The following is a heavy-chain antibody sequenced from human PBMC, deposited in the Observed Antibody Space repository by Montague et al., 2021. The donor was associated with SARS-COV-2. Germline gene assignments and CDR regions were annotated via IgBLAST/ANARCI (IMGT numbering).Heavy chain of an antibody. J-gene: IGHJ4*02. V-gene: IGHV2-5*02. CDR1: GFSLTPSGGG. CDR3: AHRQSRQWLAGGYFDY. D-gene: IGHD6-19*01. CDR2: IYWDDNK. Sequence: PALVKPTQTLTLTCTFSGFSLTPSGGGLGWTLQPPGKALEGLALIYWDDNKRYSPSRKSSLTITKDTSKNQVVLTMTNMDPVDTATYYCAHRQSRQWLAGGYFDYWGQGTLVTVSS.